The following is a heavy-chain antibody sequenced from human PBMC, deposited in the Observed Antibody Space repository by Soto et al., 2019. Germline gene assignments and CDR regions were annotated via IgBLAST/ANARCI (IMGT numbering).Heavy chain of an antibody. Sequence: QVQLVQSGPEVKKPGTSVKVSCKTSGYGFSNYVVSWVRQAPGQGLEWVGRVDPDNVHTKYAQKLQGIITMATDTATNTAYMELRSLTFDDTAVYYCARGAASVYSYFSYMDVWGKGTTVTVSS. D-gene: IGHD6-13*01. CDR1: GYGFSNYV. V-gene: IGHV1-18*01. CDR2: VDPDNVHT. J-gene: IGHJ6*03. CDR3: ARGAASVYSYFSYMDV.